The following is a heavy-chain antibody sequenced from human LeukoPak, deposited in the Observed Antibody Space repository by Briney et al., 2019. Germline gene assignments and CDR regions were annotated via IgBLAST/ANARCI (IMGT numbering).Heavy chain of an antibody. V-gene: IGHV1-2*04. CDR1: GYTFTGYY. J-gene: IGHJ3*02. D-gene: IGHD3-10*01. CDR2: INPNSGGT. CDR3: AIGELLYDAFDI. Sequence: ASVKVSRKASGYTFTGYYMHWVRQAPGQGLEWMGWINPNSGGTNYAQKFQGWVTMTRDTSISTAYMELSRLRSDDTAVYYCAIGELLYDAFDIWGQGTMVTVSS.